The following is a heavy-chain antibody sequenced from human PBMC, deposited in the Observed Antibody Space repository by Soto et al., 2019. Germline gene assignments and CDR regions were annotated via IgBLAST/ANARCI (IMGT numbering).Heavy chain of an antibody. J-gene: IGHJ6*02. CDR2: ISAYNGNT. CDR3: ARLVGATVYYYYGMDV. Sequence: ASVKVSCKASGYTFTSYGISWVRQAPGQGLEWMGWISAYNGNTNYAQKLQGRVTMTTDTSTSTAYMELRSLRSDDTAVYYCARLVGATVYYYYGMDVWGQGTTVTVSS. CDR1: GYTFTSYG. D-gene: IGHD1-26*01. V-gene: IGHV1-18*01.